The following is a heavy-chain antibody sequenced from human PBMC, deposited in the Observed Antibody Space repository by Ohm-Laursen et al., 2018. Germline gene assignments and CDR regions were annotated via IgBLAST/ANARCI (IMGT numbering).Heavy chain of an antibody. CDR3: ARDYGDRNRVYGMDV. Sequence: ASVKVSCKASGYTFNHYGISWVRQAPGQGLEWMGWINPNSGGTNYAQKFQGRVTMTRDTSISTAYMELSRLRSDDTAVYYCARDYGDRNRVYGMDVWGQGTTVTVSS. CDR2: INPNSGGT. J-gene: IGHJ6*02. V-gene: IGHV1-2*02. D-gene: IGHD4-17*01. CDR1: GYTFNHYG.